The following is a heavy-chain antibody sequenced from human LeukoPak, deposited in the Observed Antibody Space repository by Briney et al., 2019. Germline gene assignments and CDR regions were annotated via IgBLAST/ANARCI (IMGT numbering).Heavy chain of an antibody. J-gene: IGHJ4*02. CDR3: ARDPDSGWS. CDR2: ISYDGSNK. CDR1: GFTFSSYA. Sequence: GGSLRLSCAASGFTFSSYAMHWVRQAPGKGLEWVAVISYDGSNKYYADSVKGRFTISRDNSKNTLYLQMNSLRAEDTAVYYCARDPDSGWSWGQGTLVTVSS. D-gene: IGHD6-19*01. V-gene: IGHV3-30*04.